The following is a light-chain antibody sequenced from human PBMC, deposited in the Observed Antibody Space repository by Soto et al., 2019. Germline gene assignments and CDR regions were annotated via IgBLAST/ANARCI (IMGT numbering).Light chain of an antibody. Sequence: QSVLTQPPSASGTPGQRVTISCSRSSSNIGSNTVNWYQQLPGTAPKLLIYSNNQRPSGVPDRFSGSKSGTSASLAISGLQSEDEADYYCAGWDDSLNGVVFGGGTKVTVL. J-gene: IGLJ2*01. CDR2: SNN. V-gene: IGLV1-44*01. CDR3: AGWDDSLNGVV. CDR1: SSNIGSNT.